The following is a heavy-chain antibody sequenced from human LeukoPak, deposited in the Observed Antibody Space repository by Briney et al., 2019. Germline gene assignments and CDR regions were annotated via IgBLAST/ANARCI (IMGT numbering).Heavy chain of an antibody. D-gene: IGHD5-24*01. CDR3: ARDTGDGYNTPNYYYYMDV. J-gene: IGHJ6*03. V-gene: IGHV3-30*04. CDR1: GFTFSNYG. CDR2: ISYDGSNK. Sequence: GGSLRLSCAAPGFTFSNYGMHWVRQAPGKGLEWVAVISYDGSNKYYTDSVEGRFTISLDTAKISLYLQMNCLRPEAPALYYCARDTGDGYNTPNYYYYMDVWGKGTTVTVSS.